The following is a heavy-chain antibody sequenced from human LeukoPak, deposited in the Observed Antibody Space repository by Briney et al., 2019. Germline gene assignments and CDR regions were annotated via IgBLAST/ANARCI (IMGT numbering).Heavy chain of an antibody. J-gene: IGHJ4*02. V-gene: IGHV3-21*01. CDR1: GFTFSSYS. D-gene: IGHD6-19*01. CDR3: ARWSYSSGWLIDY. Sequence: PGGSLRLSCAASGFTFSSYSMNWVRQAPGKGLEWVSSISSSSSYIYYADSVKGRFTISRDNAKNLVYLQMNSLTVDDTAVYYCARWSYSSGWLIDYWGQGTLVTVSS. CDR2: ISSSSSYI.